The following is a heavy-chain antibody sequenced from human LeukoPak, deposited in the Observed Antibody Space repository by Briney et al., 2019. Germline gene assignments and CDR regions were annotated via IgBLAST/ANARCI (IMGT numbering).Heavy chain of an antibody. J-gene: IGHJ4*02. CDR2: IKSKTDGGTT. V-gene: IGHV3-15*01. D-gene: IGHD3-22*01. Sequence: PGGSLRLSCAASGFTFSNAWMSWVRQAPGKGLEWVGRIKSKTDGGTTDYAAPVKGRFTISRDDSKNTLYLQMNSLKTEDTAVYYCTTASTPYYDSSGYYYEDYWGQGTLVTVSS. CDR3: TTASTPYYDSSGYYYEDY. CDR1: GFTFSNAW.